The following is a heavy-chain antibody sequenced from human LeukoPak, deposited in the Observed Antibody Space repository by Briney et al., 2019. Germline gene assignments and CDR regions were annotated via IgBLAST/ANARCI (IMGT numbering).Heavy chain of an antibody. CDR2: ISAYNGNT. J-gene: IGHJ6*02. CDR3: ARAEKDPYYYYGMDV. V-gene: IGHV1-18*01. CDR1: GYTFTSYG. Sequence: GASVKVSCKASGYTFTSYGISWVRQAPGQGLEWMGWISAYNGNTNYAQKLQGRVTMTTDTSTSTAYMELRSLRSDDTAVYYCARAEKDPYYYYGMDVWGQGTTVTVSS.